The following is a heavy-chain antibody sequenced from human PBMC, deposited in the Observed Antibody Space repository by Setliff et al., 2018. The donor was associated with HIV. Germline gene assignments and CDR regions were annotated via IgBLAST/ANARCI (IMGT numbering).Heavy chain of an antibody. V-gene: IGHV4-59*02. J-gene: IGHJ4*02. CDR3: ARVIKSALLN. Sequence: PSETLSLTCTVSGASVRTYYWTWVRQPPGKGLEWIGNIYGMGKTDYNPSLRGRVTISRDTSKNEFSLILSSVTAADAGVYFCARVIKSALLNWGRGTMVTVSS. CDR2: IYGMGKT. CDR1: GASVRTYY.